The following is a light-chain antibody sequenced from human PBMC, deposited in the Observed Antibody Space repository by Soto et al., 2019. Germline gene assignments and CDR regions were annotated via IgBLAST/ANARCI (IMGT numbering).Light chain of an antibody. CDR1: QSVPNTY. V-gene: IGKV3-20*01. CDR3: QQYGNSEII. J-gene: IGKJ5*01. CDR2: DTS. Sequence: VGLTQLPGTLSMSAGERAVLSCRTSQSVPNTYVAWYQQQPGQSPSLLISDTSNRATGTPDGFIGSASGTDFTLTISRLEPEDFAVFYCQQYGNSEIIFGQGTRLEI.